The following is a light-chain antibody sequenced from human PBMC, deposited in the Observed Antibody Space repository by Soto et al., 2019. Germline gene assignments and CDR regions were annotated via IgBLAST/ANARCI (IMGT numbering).Light chain of an antibody. V-gene: IGLV2-14*01. CDR2: EVN. Sequence: QSALTQPASVSGSPGQSITISCTGTSSDVGGYNYVSWYQQHPGKAPKLMIYEVNNRPSGVSNRFSGSKSGNTASLTISGLQAEDEADYYCSSYTSSTNVVFGGGTKLTVL. CDR1: SSDVGGYNY. J-gene: IGLJ2*01. CDR3: SSYTSSTNVV.